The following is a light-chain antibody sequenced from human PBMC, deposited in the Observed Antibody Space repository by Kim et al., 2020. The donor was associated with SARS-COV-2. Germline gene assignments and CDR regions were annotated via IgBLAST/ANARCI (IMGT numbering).Light chain of an antibody. CDR2: CSS. CDR3: QEYDNWPSLL. J-gene: IGKJ4*01. V-gene: IGKV3D-15*01. CDR1: HSVKSK. Sequence: SSGDRITLPCRASHSVKSKFAWYQQKPGQSPRLLIYCSSIKGTGVLARFTGSGSGTDFTLTINSLLSEDSGVYYCQEYDNWPSLLFGGGTKVDIK.